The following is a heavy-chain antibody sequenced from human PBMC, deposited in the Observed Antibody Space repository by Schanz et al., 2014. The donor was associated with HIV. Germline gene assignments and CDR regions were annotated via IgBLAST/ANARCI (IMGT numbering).Heavy chain of an antibody. J-gene: IGHJ6*02. D-gene: IGHD6-6*01. CDR2: FNPNSGGR. CDR1: GYTFIGYY. Sequence: QVQLVQSGAEVKKPGASVKVSCKASGYTFIGYYMHWIRQAPGQGLEWMGWFNPNSGGRIYPQKFEGRVTMTRDTSISTAYMELSSLRYDDTAVYYCAREPSFSGLDVWGQGTTVIVSS. CDR3: AREPSFSGLDV. V-gene: IGHV1-2*02.